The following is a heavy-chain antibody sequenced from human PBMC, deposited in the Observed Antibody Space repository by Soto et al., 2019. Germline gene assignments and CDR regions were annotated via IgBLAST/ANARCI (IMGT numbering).Heavy chain of an antibody. J-gene: IGHJ4*02. Sequence: QVQLVQSGAEVKKPGASVKVSCKASGYTFTSYGISWVRQAPGQGLEWMGWISVHNGNTKYAQKLQGRVTMTTDTTTSTAYMEVRSLRSDYTAVYYCARDLNLGVGEYWGQGTLVTVSS. CDR3: ARDLNLGVGEY. V-gene: IGHV1-18*01. CDR2: ISVHNGNT. CDR1: GYTFTSYG. D-gene: IGHD3-10*01.